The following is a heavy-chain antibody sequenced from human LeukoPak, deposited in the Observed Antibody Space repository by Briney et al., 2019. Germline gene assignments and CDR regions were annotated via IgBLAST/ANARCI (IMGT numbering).Heavy chain of an antibody. CDR3: AKKKRRGWELLGYHY. J-gene: IGHJ4*02. V-gene: IGHV3-23*01. Sequence: GGSLRLSCAASGFTFSSYAMAWVRQAPGKGLEWVSAISGSGGSTYYADSVKGRFTISRDNSKNTLYLQMNSLRAEDTAVYYWAKKKRRGWELLGYHYWGQGTLVTVSS. D-gene: IGHD1-26*01. CDR1: GFTFSSYA. CDR2: ISGSGGST.